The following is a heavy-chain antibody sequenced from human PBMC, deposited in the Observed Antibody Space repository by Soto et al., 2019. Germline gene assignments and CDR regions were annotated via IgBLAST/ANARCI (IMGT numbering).Heavy chain of an antibody. V-gene: IGHV3-30-3*01. CDR2: ISYDGSNK. Sequence: GGSLKISCAATGFTFSSYAKNWVRQAPDKGLDWVAFISYDGSNKYYADSVKGRFTISRDNSKNTLYLQMNSLRAEDTAVYYCARDTIFGVVTYYYGMDVWGQGTTVTVSS. CDR1: GFTFSSYA. CDR3: ARDTIFGVVTYYYGMDV. D-gene: IGHD3-3*01. J-gene: IGHJ6*02.